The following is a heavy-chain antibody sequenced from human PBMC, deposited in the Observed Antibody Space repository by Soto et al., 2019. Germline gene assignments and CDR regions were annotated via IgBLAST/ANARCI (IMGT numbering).Heavy chain of an antibody. J-gene: IGHJ6*03. CDR1: SGSISSSNW. Sequence: SETLSLTCAVSSGSISSSNWWSWVRQPPGKGLEWIGEIYHSGSTNYNPSLKSRVTISVDKSKNQFSLKLSSVTVADTAVYYCARVLGSGSSPYYYYYMDVWGRGTTVTVSS. V-gene: IGHV4-4*02. CDR2: IYHSGST. D-gene: IGHD3-10*01. CDR3: ARVLGSGSSPYYYYYMDV.